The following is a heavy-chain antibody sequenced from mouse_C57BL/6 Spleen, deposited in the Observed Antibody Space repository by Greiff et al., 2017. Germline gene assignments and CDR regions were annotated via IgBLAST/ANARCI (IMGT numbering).Heavy chain of an antibody. CDR1: GYTFTSYW. Sequence: VQLQQPGAELVRPGSSVKLSCKASGYTFTSYWMHWVKQRPIQGLEWIGNIDPSDSETHYNQKFKDKATLTVDKSSSTAYMQLSSLTSEDSAVYYCARRGYYSYYAMDYWGQGTSVTVSS. V-gene: IGHV1-52*01. CDR2: IDPSDSET. D-gene: IGHD2-3*01. CDR3: ARRGYYSYYAMDY. J-gene: IGHJ4*01.